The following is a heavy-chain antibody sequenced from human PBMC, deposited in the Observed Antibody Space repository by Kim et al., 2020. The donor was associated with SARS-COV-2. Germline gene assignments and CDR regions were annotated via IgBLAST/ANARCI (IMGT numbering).Heavy chain of an antibody. CDR2: INAGNGNT. D-gene: IGHD3-3*01. Sequence: ASVKVSCKASGYTFTSYAMHWVRQAPGQRLEWMGWINAGNGNTKYSQKFQGRVTITRDTSASTAYMELSSLRSEDTAVYYCARGITIFGVAPESYYYYGMDVWGQGTTVTVSS. J-gene: IGHJ6*02. CDR3: ARGITIFGVAPESYYYYGMDV. CDR1: GYTFTSYA. V-gene: IGHV1-3*01.